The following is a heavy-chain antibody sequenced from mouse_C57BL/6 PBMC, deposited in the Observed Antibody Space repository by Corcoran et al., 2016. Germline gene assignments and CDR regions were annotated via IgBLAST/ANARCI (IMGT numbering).Heavy chain of an antibody. J-gene: IGHJ2*01. Sequence: QVQLQQSGSELVKPGASVKISCKASGYTFTDYYINWVKQRPGQGLEWIGWIFPESGSTYYNEKFKGKATRTVDKSSSTAYMLLSSLTSEDSAVYFCARSLRDSSVLFDYWGQGTTLTVSS. CDR2: IFPESGST. CDR3: ARSLRDSSVLFDY. D-gene: IGHD3-2*02. CDR1: GYTFTDYY. V-gene: IGHV1-75*01.